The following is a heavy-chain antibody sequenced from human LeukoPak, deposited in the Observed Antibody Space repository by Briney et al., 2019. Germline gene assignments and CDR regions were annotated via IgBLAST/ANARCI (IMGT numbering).Heavy chain of an antibody. V-gene: IGHV1-8*01. CDR3: ARVTTVGHFDY. CDR1: GYTFTSYD. Sequence: ASVKVSCKASGYTFTSYDINWVRQATGQGLEWMGWMNPNSGNTGYAQKFQGRVTMTRNASISTAYMELSSLRSEDAAVYYCARVTTVGHFDYWGQGTLVTVSS. J-gene: IGHJ4*02. CDR2: MNPNSGNT. D-gene: IGHD4-23*01.